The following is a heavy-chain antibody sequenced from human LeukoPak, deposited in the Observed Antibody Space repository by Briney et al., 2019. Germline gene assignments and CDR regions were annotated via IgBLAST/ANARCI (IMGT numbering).Heavy chain of an antibody. J-gene: IGHJ4*02. Sequence: TGGSLRLSCAASGFTFSSYWMSWVRQAPGKGLEWVANIKQDGSEKYYVDFVKGRFTISRDNAKNSLYLQMNSLRAEDTAVYYCARDALLYDFWSGYPPAFDYWGQGTLVTVSS. D-gene: IGHD3-3*01. CDR1: GFTFSSYW. CDR3: ARDALLYDFWSGYPPAFDY. CDR2: IKQDGSEK. V-gene: IGHV3-7*01.